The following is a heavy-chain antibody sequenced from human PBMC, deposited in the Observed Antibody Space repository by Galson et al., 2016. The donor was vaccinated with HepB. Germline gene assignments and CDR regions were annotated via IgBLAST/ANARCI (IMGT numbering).Heavy chain of an antibody. J-gene: IGHJ4*02. CDR3: ARGSNLSNSGWFTVALDY. Sequence: LSLTCSVSGGSIHNYYWTWIRQSPGKGLEWIGNIYYSGNTNYNPSLKSRVTISLDTSKNQFSLKLSSVAAADTAVYYCARGSNLSNSGWFTVALDYWGQGTLVTGSA. D-gene: IGHD6-19*01. CDR1: GGSIHNYY. V-gene: IGHV4-59*01. CDR2: IYYSGNT.